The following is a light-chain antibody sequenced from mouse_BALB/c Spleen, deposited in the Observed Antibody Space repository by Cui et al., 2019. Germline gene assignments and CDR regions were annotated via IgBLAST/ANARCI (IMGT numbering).Light chain of an antibody. Sequence: LVLTQSPAIMSASPGEKVTLSCSASSSVSYMSWYQQKPGSSPKPWIYRTSNLASGVPARFSGSGSGTSYSLTISSMEAEDAATYYCQQYHSYPPTFGAGTKLELK. CDR3: QQYHSYPPT. V-gene: IGKV4-61*01. CDR2: RTS. CDR1: SSVSY. J-gene: IGKJ5*01.